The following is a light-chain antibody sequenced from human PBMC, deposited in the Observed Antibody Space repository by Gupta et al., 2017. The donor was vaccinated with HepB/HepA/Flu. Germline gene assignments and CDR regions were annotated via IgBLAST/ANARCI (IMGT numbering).Light chain of an antibody. CDR2: GAS. Sequence: EIVMTQSPATLSVSPGERATLSCRTSQSVSSNLAWYQQTPGQAPRLLIYGASTRATGIPARFSGSGSGTEFTLTISSLQSEDFAVYYCQQYNNWPPYTFGQRTKLEIK. CDR3: QQYNNWPPYT. J-gene: IGKJ2*01. CDR1: QSVSSN. V-gene: IGKV3-15*01.